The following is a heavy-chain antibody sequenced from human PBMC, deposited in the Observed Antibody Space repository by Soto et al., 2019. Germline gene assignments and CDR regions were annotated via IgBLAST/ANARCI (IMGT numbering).Heavy chain of an antibody. CDR3: ATHYYGSGAVDY. CDR1: GGSISSSSYY. J-gene: IGHJ4*02. CDR2: IYYSGST. D-gene: IGHD3-10*01. Sequence: SETLSLTXTVSGGSISSSSYYWGWIRQPPGKGLEWIGSIYYSGSTYYNPSLKSRVTISVDTSKNQFSLKLSSVTAADTAVYYCATHYYGSGAVDYWGQGTLVTVSS. V-gene: IGHV4-39*01.